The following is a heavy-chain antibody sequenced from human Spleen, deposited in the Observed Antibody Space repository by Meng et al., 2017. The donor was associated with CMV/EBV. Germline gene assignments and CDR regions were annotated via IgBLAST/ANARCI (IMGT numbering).Heavy chain of an antibody. CDR3: ARIDEINYDFWSGYAQPFDY. V-gene: IGHV4-39*01. D-gene: IGHD3-3*01. J-gene: IGHJ4*02. Sequence: SRGYYWGWIRRPPGKVLEWIGSMYYSGTTYYNPSLKGRVTISVDTSKNQFSLKLRSVTAADTAVYYCARIDEINYDFWSGYAQPFDYWGQGTLVTVSS. CDR1: SRGYY. CDR2: MYYSGTT.